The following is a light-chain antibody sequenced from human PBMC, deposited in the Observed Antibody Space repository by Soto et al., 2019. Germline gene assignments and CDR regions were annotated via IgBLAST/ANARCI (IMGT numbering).Light chain of an antibody. V-gene: IGKV1-5*01. CDR3: QQLNTLPFT. J-gene: IGKJ5*01. CDR2: DAS. CDR1: ESIRSW. Sequence: DIQMTQSPSTLSVSVGDRFTITCRATESIRSWLAWYQQKPGKAPKLLIYDASTLESGVPSRFSGRGSGTQFTLTISSLQPEDFATYHCQQLNTLPFTFGQGTRLEIK.